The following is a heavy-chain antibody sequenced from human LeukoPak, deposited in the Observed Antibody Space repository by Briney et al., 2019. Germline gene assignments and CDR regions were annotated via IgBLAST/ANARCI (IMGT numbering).Heavy chain of an antibody. D-gene: IGHD2-2*01. Sequence: SETLSLTCAVYGGSFSGYYWSWIRQPPGKGLEWIGEINHSGSTNYNPSLKSRVTISVDTSKNQFSLKLSSVTAADTAVYYCASGLNVVVPAANSNWFDPWGQGTLVTVSS. CDR2: INHSGST. CDR3: ASGLNVVVPAANSNWFDP. J-gene: IGHJ5*02. V-gene: IGHV4-34*01. CDR1: GGSFSGYY.